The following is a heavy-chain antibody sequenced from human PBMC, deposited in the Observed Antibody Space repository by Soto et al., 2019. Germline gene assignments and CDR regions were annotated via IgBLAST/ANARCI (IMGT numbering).Heavy chain of an antibody. J-gene: IGHJ4*02. D-gene: IGHD3-22*01. CDR2: ISGSGGST. CDR1: GFTFSSYA. V-gene: IGHV3-23*01. CDR3: AKVITMIVVVHAFDY. Sequence: GGSLRLSCAASGFTFSSYAMSWVRQAPGKGLEWVSAISGSGGSTYYADSVKGRFTISRDNSKNTLYLQMNSLRAEDTAVYYCAKVITMIVVVHAFDYWGQGTLVTVSS.